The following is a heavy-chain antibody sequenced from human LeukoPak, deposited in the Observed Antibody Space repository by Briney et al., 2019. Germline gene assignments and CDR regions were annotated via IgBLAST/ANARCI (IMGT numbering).Heavy chain of an antibody. J-gene: IGHJ1*01. CDR2: ISYDGRNN. CDR3: AKGVVPAALGYFQH. CDR1: GFNFSSYG. D-gene: IGHD2-2*01. Sequence: PGGSLRLSCAASGFNFSSYGMHWVRQAPGKGLEWVAVISYDGRNNYYGDSVKGRFTISRDNSKNTLYLQMNSLRGEDTAVYYCAKGVVPAALGYFQHWGQGTLVTVSS. V-gene: IGHV3-30*18.